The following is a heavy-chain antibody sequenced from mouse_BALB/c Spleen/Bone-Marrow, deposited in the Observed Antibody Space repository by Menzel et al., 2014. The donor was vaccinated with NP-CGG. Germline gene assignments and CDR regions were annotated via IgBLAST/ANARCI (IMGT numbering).Heavy chain of an antibody. Sequence: QVQLKESGAELVKPGASVQISCKASGYTFTRYWMNWVKQRPGQGLEWIGEIDPSDSYTNNNQKFKDKATLTVDKSSSTAYMQLSSLTSEDSAVYYCARRGTTAKDYAMDYWGQETSVTVSS. CDR3: ARRGTTAKDYAMDY. J-gene: IGHJ4*01. CDR1: GYTFTRYW. V-gene: IGHV1S126*01. CDR2: IDPSDSYT. D-gene: IGHD1-2*01.